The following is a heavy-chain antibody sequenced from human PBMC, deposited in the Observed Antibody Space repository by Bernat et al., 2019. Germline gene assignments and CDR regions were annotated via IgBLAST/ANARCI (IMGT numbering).Heavy chain of an antibody. CDR1: GFTFSSYG. CDR2: IWYDGSNK. Sequence: QVQLVESGGGVVQPGRSLRLSCAASGFTFSSYGMHWVRQAPGQGLEWVAVIWYDGSNKYYADSVKGRFTISRYNSKNTLYLQMNSLRAEDTAVYYCASRGYDYVWGSYRYNDAFDIWGQGTMVTVSS. V-gene: IGHV3-33*01. CDR3: ASRGYDYVWGSYRYNDAFDI. J-gene: IGHJ3*02. D-gene: IGHD3-16*02.